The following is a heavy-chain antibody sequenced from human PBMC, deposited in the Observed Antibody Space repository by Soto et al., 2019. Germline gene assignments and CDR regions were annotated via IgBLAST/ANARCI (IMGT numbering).Heavy chain of an antibody. D-gene: IGHD4-17*01. CDR2: IYYSGST. V-gene: IGHV4-39*01. Sequence: QLQLQESGPGLVKPSETLSLTYTVSGGSISSSSYYWGWIRQPPGKGLEWIGSIYYSGSTYYNPSLKSRVTISVDKSKNQSSLKLSSVTAADTAVYYCARHTVNTGEFDYWGQGTLDTVSS. J-gene: IGHJ4*02. CDR3: ARHTVNTGEFDY. CDR1: GGSISSSSYY.